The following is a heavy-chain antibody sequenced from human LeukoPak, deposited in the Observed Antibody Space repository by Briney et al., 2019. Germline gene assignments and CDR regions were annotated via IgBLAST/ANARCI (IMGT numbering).Heavy chain of an antibody. V-gene: IGHV1-2*02. CDR3: ARDLFLAATEREGDDY. Sequence: ASVKVSCKASGYTFTGYYVHWVRQAPGQGLAWMGWINPNSGGTNYAQEFQGRVTLTGDTSITTAYMELSRLRSDDTAVYYCARDLFLAATEREGDDYWGQGTLVTVSS. D-gene: IGHD6-13*01. CDR2: INPNSGGT. J-gene: IGHJ4*02. CDR1: GYTFTGYY.